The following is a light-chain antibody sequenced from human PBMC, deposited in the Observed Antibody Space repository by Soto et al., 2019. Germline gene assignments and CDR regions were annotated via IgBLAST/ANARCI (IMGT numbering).Light chain of an antibody. CDR3: QLWDVGSDHYV. V-gene: IGLV3-21*04. CDR1: NIGDKL. Sequence: SSELTQPPSVSVAPGETARISCEGNNIGDKLVHWYQQRSGQAPVLVMYFDSERPSGIPERFSGSNSGNTATLIITRVEAGDEADYYCQLWDVGSDHYVFGSGTKVTVL. J-gene: IGLJ1*01. CDR2: FDS.